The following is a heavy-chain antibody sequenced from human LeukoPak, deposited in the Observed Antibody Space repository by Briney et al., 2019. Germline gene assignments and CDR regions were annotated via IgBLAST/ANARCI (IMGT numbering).Heavy chain of an antibody. CDR2: INHSGST. J-gene: IGHJ4*02. CDR1: GGSFSGYY. D-gene: IGHD1-1*01. V-gene: IGHV4-34*01. CDR3: ARGRIGIRKLKTPYYFDY. Sequence: SETLSLTCAVYGGSFSGYYWSLIRQPPGKGLEWIGEINHSGSTNYNPSLKSRVTISVDTSKNQFSLKLSSVTAADTAVYYCARGRIGIRKLKTPYYFDYWGQGTLVTVSS.